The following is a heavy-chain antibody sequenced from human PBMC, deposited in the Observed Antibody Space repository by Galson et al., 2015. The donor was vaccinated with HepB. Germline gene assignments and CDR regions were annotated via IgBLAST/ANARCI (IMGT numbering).Heavy chain of an antibody. V-gene: IGHV3-30*18. CDR1: GFTFSNYG. CDR3: AKDPYLYSALAGTMAGFGY. Sequence: SLRLSCAASGFTFSNYGMHWVRQAPGKGLEWVAVISYDGSNKYYADSVEGRFTISRDNSKNTLYLQMNSLRAEDTALYYCAKDPYLYSALAGTMAGFGYWGQGTLVTVSS. J-gene: IGHJ4*02. D-gene: IGHD6-19*01. CDR2: ISYDGSNK.